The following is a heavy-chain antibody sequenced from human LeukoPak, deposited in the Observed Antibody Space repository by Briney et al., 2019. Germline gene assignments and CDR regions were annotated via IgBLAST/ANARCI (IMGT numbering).Heavy chain of an antibody. J-gene: IGHJ4*02. CDR3: ARHGRHTYIDY. Sequence: PSETLSLTCTVSGGSIGSYYWTWIRQPPGKGLEWIGYTYYSGSTNYKPSLESRVTISVDTSKNQFSLNLTSVTAADTAVYYCARHGRHTYIDYWGQGTLVTVSS. CDR2: TYYSGST. D-gene: IGHD1-26*01. V-gene: IGHV4-59*08. CDR1: GGSIGSYY.